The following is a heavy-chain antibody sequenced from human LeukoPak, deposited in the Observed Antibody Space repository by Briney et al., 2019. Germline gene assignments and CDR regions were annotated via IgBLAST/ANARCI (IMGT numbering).Heavy chain of an antibody. V-gene: IGHV3-23*01. Sequence: PGGSLRLSCAASGFTFSSYEMNWVRQAPGKGLEWVSSISGSGGSTYYSDSVKGRFTISRDNSKNTLYLQLNSLRAEDTAVYYCAKDRSSGWYDAFDIWGQGTMVIISS. CDR1: GFTFSSYE. CDR3: AKDRSSGWYDAFDI. D-gene: IGHD6-19*01. CDR2: ISGSGGST. J-gene: IGHJ3*02.